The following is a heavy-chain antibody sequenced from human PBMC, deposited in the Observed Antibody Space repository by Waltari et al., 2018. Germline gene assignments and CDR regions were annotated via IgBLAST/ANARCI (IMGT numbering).Heavy chain of an antibody. J-gene: IGHJ4*02. CDR1: GGSISSYY. V-gene: IGHV4-59*01. D-gene: IGHD6-19*01. CDR2: IYSSGST. Sequence: QVQLQESGPGLVKPSETLSLTCTVSGGSISSYYWSWIRKPPGKGLEWLGYIYSSGSTNYNPSLKSRVTISVDTSNNQFSLKLSSVTAADTAVYYCAREGIAVAARDVYFDYWGQGTLVTVSS. CDR3: AREGIAVAARDVYFDY.